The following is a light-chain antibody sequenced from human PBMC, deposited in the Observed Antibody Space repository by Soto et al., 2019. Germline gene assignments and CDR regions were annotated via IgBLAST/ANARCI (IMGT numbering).Light chain of an antibody. CDR1: QDISNY. V-gene: IGKV1-27*01. CDR2: AAS. CDR3: QKYNGGPRA. J-gene: IGKJ1*01. Sequence: DIQMTQSPSSLSASVGDRVTITCRASQDISNYLAWYQQKPGKVPKLLIYAASTLQSGVPSRFSGSGSGTDFTLTISSLRPEDVETYYCQKYNGGPRAFGQGTKVEVK.